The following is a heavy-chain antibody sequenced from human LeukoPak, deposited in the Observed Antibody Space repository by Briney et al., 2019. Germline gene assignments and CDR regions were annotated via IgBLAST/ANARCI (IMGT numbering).Heavy chain of an antibody. CDR1: GFTFSSYW. CDR2: INSDGSST. V-gene: IGHV3-74*01. Sequence: PGGSLRLSCAASGFTFSSYWMHWVRQAPGKGLVWVSRINSDGSSTSYADSVKGRFTISRDNAKNTLYLQMNSLRSEDTAVYYCAREMEQQQGMDYWGQGTLVTVSS. CDR3: AREMEQQQGMDY. J-gene: IGHJ4*02. D-gene: IGHD6-13*01.